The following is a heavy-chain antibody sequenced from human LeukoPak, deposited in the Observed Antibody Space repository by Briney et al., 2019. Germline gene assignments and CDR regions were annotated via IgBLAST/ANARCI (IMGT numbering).Heavy chain of an antibody. CDR1: GYSFTNYW. J-gene: IGHJ4*02. Sequence: GESLKISRKSSGYSFTNYWNGRVRQIPGKGLEWMGINYPGDSDTRHNPSFQGQVTISPDKSISTAYLQWSSLKASDTAMYYCARHRGYGYGYSDYWGQGTLVTVSS. D-gene: IGHD5-18*01. CDR2: NYPGDSDT. V-gene: IGHV5-51*01. CDR3: ARHRGYGYGYSDY.